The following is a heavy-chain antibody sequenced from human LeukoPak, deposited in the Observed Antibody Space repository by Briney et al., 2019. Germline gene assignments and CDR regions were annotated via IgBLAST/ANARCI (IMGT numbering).Heavy chain of an antibody. D-gene: IGHD3-16*01. CDR3: ARDPPRGPLRLENNWFDP. J-gene: IGHJ5*02. V-gene: IGHV4-39*02. CDR2: IYYSGNI. Sequence: SETLSLTCTVSGDSISSTSYYWGWIRQPPGKGLEWIGTIYYSGNIYYNPSLKSRVTISVDTSKNQFSLKLSSVTAADTAVYYCARDPPRGPLRLENNWFDPWGQGTLVTVSS. CDR1: GDSISSTSYY.